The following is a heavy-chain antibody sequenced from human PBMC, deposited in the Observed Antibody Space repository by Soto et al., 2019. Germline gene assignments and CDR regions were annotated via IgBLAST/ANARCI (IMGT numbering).Heavy chain of an antibody. D-gene: IGHD2-8*01. CDR1: GDSISSNNNY. CDR3: ARDRYCTNGVCYYGMDV. CDR2: ISYSGTT. Sequence: SETLSLTCPVSGDSISSNNNYWSWIRQPPGEGLEWIGLISYSGTTNYSPSLKSRVTISVDKSKNQFSLKLSSVTAADTAVYYCARDRYCTNGVCYYGMDVWGQGTTVTVSS. V-gene: IGHV4-61*05. J-gene: IGHJ6*02.